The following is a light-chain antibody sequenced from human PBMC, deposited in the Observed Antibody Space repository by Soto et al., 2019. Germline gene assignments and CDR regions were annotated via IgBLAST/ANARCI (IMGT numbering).Light chain of an antibody. Sequence: QSVLAQPASVSGSPGQSITISCTGTSSDVGNYIYVFWFQQHPGKAPKLIISEVSNRPSGVSSRFSGSKSGNTASLTISGLQAEDEAHYYCTSYTTSSTYVLGTGTKVTV. CDR2: EVS. J-gene: IGLJ1*01. CDR3: TSYTTSSTYV. V-gene: IGLV2-14*01. CDR1: SSDVGNYIY.